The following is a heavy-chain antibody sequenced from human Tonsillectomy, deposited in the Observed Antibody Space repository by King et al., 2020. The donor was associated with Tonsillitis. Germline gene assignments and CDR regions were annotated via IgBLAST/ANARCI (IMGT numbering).Heavy chain of an antibody. CDR1: GYTFTGYY. CDR3: ARDSELWFGENDY. V-gene: IGHV1-2*02. Sequence: VQLVESGAEVKKPGASVKVSCKSSGYTFTGYYMHWVRKAPGQGLEWMGWINPNRGGTNYAKKFQGKGTMTRDTSISTAYMELCRLRSDDTAVYYCARDSELWFGENDYWGQGTLVTVSS. J-gene: IGHJ4*02. D-gene: IGHD3-10*01. CDR2: INPNRGGT.